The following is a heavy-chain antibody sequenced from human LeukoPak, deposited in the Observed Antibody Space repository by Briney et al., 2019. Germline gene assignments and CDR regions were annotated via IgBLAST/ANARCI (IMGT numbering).Heavy chain of an antibody. CDR1: GFTFSRYA. CDR3: ARGAKGDLYDY. Sequence: GGSLRLSCAASGFTFSRYAINWVRQAPGKGLEYVSAISSNGDSTYYANSVKGRFTISRDNSKNTLYLQMGSLRAEDMAVYYCARGAKGDLYDYWGQGTLVTVSS. CDR2: ISSNGDST. D-gene: IGHD2-21*01. V-gene: IGHV3-64*01. J-gene: IGHJ4*02.